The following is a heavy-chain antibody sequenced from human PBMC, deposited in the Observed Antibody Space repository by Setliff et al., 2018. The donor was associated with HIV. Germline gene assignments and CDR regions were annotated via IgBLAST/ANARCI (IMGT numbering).Heavy chain of an antibody. J-gene: IGHJ3*02. CDR2: IKQDESEI. Sequence: GGSLRLSCAASEFTFSEYWMTWVRQAPGKGLEWLANIKQDESEIYYVDSVRGRFTVSRDNARNSLYLQMNSLRAEDTAIYYCARIYCSSWPFDACDIWGQGTVVTVSS. V-gene: IGHV3-7*03. CDR3: ARIYCSSWPFDACDI. CDR1: EFTFSEYW. D-gene: IGHD6-6*01.